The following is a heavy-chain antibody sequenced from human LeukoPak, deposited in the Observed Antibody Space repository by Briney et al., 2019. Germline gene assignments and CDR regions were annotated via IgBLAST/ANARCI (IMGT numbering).Heavy chain of an antibody. Sequence: PSETLSLTCAVSGGSFSGFRWHWIRQPPGKGPEWIGEINHSGGTTYNPSLKSRVTISVDTSKIQFSLNLTSVTAADTAVYYCARALGGFGELEEGFDYWGQGTLVTVSS. CDR2: INHSGGT. CDR1: GGSFSGFR. D-gene: IGHD3-10*01. J-gene: IGHJ4*02. V-gene: IGHV4-34*01. CDR3: ARALGGFGELEEGFDY.